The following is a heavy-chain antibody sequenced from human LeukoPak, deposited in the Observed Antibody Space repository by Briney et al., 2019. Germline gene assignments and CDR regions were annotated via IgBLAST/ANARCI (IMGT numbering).Heavy chain of an antibody. CDR2: IYHSGST. V-gene: IGHV4-59*01. J-gene: IGHJ6*02. CDR1: GGSISSYY. CDR3: ARGDYYYYGMDV. Sequence: PSETLSLTCTVSGGSISSYYWSWIRQPPGKGLEWIGYIYHSGSTNYNPSLKSRVTISVDTSKNQFSLKLSSVTAADTAVYYCARGDYYYYGMDVWGQGTTVTVSS. D-gene: IGHD3-3*01.